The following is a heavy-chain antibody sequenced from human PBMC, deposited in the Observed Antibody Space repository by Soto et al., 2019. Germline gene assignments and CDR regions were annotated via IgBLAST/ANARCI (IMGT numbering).Heavy chain of an antibody. D-gene: IGHD3-22*01. CDR1: GASISSTDW. Sequence: SETLSLTCAVSGASISSTDWWSWVRQPPGKGLEWLGEIYHSGSTYYNPSLKSRVTISVDKSKNQFSLKLTSVTAADTAVYYCARDLDGLHDDTSGPFPRPGWGQGTLVTVSS. CDR3: ARDLDGLHDDTSGPFPRPG. J-gene: IGHJ1*01. V-gene: IGHV4-4*02. CDR2: IYHSGST.